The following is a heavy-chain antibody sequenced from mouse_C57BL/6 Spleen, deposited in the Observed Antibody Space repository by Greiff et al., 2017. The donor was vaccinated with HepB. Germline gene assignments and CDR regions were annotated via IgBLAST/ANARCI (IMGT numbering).Heavy chain of an antibody. CDR2: IWSGGST. V-gene: IGHV2-2*01. CDR1: GFSLTSYG. J-gene: IGHJ3*01. Sequence: VKLVESGPGLVQPSQSLSITCPVSGFSLTSYGVHWVRQSPGKGLEWLGVIWSGGSTDYNAAFISRLSISKDNSKSQVFFKMNSLQADDTAIYYCASSYYDYDDWFAYWGQGTLVTVSA. D-gene: IGHD2-4*01. CDR3: ASSYYDYDDWFAY.